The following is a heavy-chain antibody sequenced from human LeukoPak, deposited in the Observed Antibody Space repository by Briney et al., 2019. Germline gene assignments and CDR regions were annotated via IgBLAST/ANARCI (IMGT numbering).Heavy chain of an antibody. J-gene: IGHJ4*02. V-gene: IGHV3-30*02. Sequence: PGGSLRLSCAASGFTFSSYWMSWVRQAPGKGLEGVAFIQYDGSNKYYADSVKGRFIISRDNFKNTLFLQMNSLRAEDTAVYYCARDKGFGGRTGAFDYWGQGTLVTVSS. CDR2: IQYDGSNK. D-gene: IGHD3-10*01. CDR3: ARDKGFGGRTGAFDY. CDR1: GFTFSSYW.